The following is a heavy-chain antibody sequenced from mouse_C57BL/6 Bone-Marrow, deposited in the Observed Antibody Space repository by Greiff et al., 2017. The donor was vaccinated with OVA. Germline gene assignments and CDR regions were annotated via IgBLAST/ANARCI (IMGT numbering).Heavy chain of an antibody. CDR1: GFTFTDYY. CDR2: IRNKANGYTT. CDR3: ARSRITTVVATDWYFDV. Sequence: EVQLVESGGGLVQPGGSLSLSCAASGFTFTDYYMSWVRQPPGKALEWLGFIRNKANGYTTEYSASVKGRFTISRDNSQSILYLQMNALRAEDSATYYCARSRITTVVATDWYFDVWGTGTTVTVSS. D-gene: IGHD1-1*01. V-gene: IGHV7-3*01. J-gene: IGHJ1*03.